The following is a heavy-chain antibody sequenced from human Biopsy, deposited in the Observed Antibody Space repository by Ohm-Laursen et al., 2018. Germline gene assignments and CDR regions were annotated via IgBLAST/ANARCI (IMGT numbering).Heavy chain of an antibody. CDR1: GGSISSYY. CDR2: IYYTGST. J-gene: IGHJ2*01. D-gene: IGHD1-26*01. Sequence: TLSLTCTVSGGSISSYYWSWIRQPPGKGLEWIGYIYYTGSTNYNPSLKSRVTISLDTSMNHLSLRLTFVAAADTAVYYCARHAPSYSGSYWRYFDLWGRGTLVTVSS. CDR3: ARHAPSYSGSYWRYFDL. V-gene: IGHV4-59*08.